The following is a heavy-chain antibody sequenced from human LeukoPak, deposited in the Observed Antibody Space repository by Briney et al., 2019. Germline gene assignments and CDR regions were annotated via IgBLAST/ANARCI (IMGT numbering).Heavy chain of an antibody. D-gene: IGHD5-18*01. CDR1: GFTFSNPY. J-gene: IGHJ4*02. CDR3: ARTARHLDY. V-gene: IGHV3-11*04. Sequence: GGSLRLSCEASGFTFSNPYMSWIRQAPGNGLECLSYISGSGTDINYADSVRGRFTISRDNAKNLLYLQMNDLRLEDTAVYYCARTARHLDYWGQGTLVTVSS. CDR2: ISGSGTDI.